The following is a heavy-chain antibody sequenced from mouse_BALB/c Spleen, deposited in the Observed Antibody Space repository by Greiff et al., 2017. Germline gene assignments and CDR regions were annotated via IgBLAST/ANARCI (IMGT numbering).Heavy chain of an antibody. J-gene: IGHJ4*01. CDR2: ISSGSSTI. Sequence: DVMLVESGGGLVQPGGSRKLSCAASGFTFSSFGMHWVRQAPEKGLEWVAYISSGSSTIYYADTVKGRFTISRDNPKNTLFLQMTSLRSEDTAMYYCARRYDYDVDAMDYWGQGTSVTVSS. V-gene: IGHV5-17*02. CDR1: GFTFSSFG. D-gene: IGHD2-4*01. CDR3: ARRYDYDVDAMDY.